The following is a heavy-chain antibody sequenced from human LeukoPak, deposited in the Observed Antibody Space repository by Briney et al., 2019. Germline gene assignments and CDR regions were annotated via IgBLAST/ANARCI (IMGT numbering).Heavy chain of an antibody. CDR2: TVSEIDGGTT. CDR3: TTDEDWNYARKDV. CDR1: GFTFSSYW. J-gene: IGHJ6*02. V-gene: IGHV3-15*04. D-gene: IGHD1-7*01. Sequence: GGSLRLSCVVSGFTFSSYWMHWVRQVPGKGLVWVGQTVSEIDGGTTDYATPVKGRFTISRGDSKSTLYLQMNSLKIEDTAVYYCTTDEDWNYARKDVWGQGATVIVSS.